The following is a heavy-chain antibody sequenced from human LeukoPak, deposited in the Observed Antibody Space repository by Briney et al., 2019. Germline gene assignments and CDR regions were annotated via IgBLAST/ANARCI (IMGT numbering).Heavy chain of an antibody. Sequence: PGGSLRLSCAASGFTVSSNYMSWVRQAPGKGLEWVSVIYSGGSTYYADSVKGRFTISRDNSKNTLYLQKNSLRAEDTAVYYCARAGQRAYFDYWGQGTLVTVSS. CDR1: GFTVSSNY. J-gene: IGHJ4*02. CDR2: IYSGGST. V-gene: IGHV3-66*02. CDR3: ARAGQRAYFDY.